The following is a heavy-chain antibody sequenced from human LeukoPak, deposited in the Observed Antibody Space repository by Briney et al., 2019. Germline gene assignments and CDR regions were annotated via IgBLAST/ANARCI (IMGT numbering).Heavy chain of an antibody. CDR1: GGSISSGDYY. J-gene: IGHJ5*02. Sequence: PSQTLSLTCTVSGGSISSGDYYWSWIRQPPGKGLEWIGYIYYSGSTYYNPSLKSRVTISVDTSKNQFSLKLSSVTAADTAVYYCASVYPDSDWFDPWGQGTLVTVSS. V-gene: IGHV4-30-4*08. CDR2: IYYSGST. CDR3: ASVYPDSDWFDP. D-gene: IGHD2-2*02.